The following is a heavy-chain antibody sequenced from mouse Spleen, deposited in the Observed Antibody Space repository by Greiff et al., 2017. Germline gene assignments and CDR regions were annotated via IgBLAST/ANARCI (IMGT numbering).Heavy chain of an antibody. CDR2: ISYDGSN. CDR1: GYSITSGYY. Sequence: EVQLKESGPGLVKPSQSLSLTCSVTGYSITSGYYWNWIRQFPGNKLEWMGYISYDGSNNYNPSLKNRISITRDTSKNQFFLKLNSVTTEDTATYYCAREGTAFDYWGQGTTLTVSS. CDR3: AREGTAFDY. J-gene: IGHJ2*01. D-gene: IGHD4-1*01. V-gene: IGHV3-6*01.